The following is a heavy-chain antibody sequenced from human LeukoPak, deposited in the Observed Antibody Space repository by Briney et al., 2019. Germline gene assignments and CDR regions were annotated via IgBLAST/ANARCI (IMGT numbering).Heavy chain of an antibody. CDR2: IYPGDSDT. CDR1: GYIFTSYW. CDR3: ARLWQTNWFDP. D-gene: IGHD2-21*01. Sequence: PGESLQISCKGSGYIFTSYWIGWVRQLPGKGLEWMGIIYPGDSDTRYSPSLQGQVTISADKSISTAYLQWSSLKASDTAMYYCARLWQTNWFDPRGQGTLVTVSS. J-gene: IGHJ5*02. V-gene: IGHV5-51*01.